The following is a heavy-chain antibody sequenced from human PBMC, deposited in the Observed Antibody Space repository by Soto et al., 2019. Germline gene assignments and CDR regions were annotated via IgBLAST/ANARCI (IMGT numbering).Heavy chain of an antibody. CDR2: IYYSGST. CDR1: GGSISSYY. D-gene: IGHD3-10*01. J-gene: IGHJ5*02. CDR3: ARHFYGSGSHGWFDP. Sequence: SQTLSLTCTVSGGSISSYYWSWIRQPPGKGLEWIGYIYYSGSTNYNPSLKSRVTISVDTSKNQFSLKLSSVTAADTAVYYCARHFYGSGSHGWFDPWGQGTLVTVSS. V-gene: IGHV4-59*08.